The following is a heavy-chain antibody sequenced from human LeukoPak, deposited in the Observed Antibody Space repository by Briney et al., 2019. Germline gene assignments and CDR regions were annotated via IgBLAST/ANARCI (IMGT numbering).Heavy chain of an antibody. V-gene: IGHV3-21*01. CDR1: GFSFSTYY. D-gene: IGHD3-10*01. CDR2: ISSSSSYI. CDR3: ARKVRDAFDI. Sequence: GGSLRLSCAASGFSFSTYYVDWVRQAPGKGLEWVSSISSSSSYIYYADSVKGRFTISRDNAKNSLYLQMNSLRAEDTAVYYCARKVRDAFDIWGQGTMVTVSS. J-gene: IGHJ3*02.